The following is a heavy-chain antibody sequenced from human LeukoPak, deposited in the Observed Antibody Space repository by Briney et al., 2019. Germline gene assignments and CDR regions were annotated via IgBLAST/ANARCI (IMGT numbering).Heavy chain of an antibody. Sequence: GGSLRLSCAASGFTFSSYGMHWVRQAPGKGLEWVTFIWYDTSNKYYAESVKGRFTISRDNSRNTVFLQMNSLRAEDTAIYYCATDISTHYFGSWGQGTLVTVSS. J-gene: IGHJ4*02. CDR2: IWYDTSNK. V-gene: IGHV3-33*08. CDR1: GFTFSSYG. D-gene: IGHD3-9*01. CDR3: ATDISTHYFGS.